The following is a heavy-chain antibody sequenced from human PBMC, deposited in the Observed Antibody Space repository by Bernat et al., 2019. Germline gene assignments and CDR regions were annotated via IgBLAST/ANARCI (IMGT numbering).Heavy chain of an antibody. D-gene: IGHD6-19*01. CDR1: GGTFSSYA. CDR3: ARISSGWYGRNSFDY. V-gene: IGHV1-69*01. Sequence: QVQLVQSGAEVKKPGSSVKVSCKASGGTFSSYAISWVRQAPGQGLEWMGGIIPIFGTANYAQKFQGKVTTTAEESTSTAYMELSSLRSEDTAVYYCARISSGWYGRNSFDYWGQGTLVTVSS. J-gene: IGHJ4*02. CDR2: IIPIFGTA.